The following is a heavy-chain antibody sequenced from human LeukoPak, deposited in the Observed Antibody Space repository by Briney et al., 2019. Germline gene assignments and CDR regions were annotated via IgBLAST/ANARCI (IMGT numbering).Heavy chain of an antibody. D-gene: IGHD2-2*02. Sequence: GASVKVSCKASGYTFTSYGISWVRQAPGQGLEWMGWISAYNGNTNYAQKLQGRVTMTTDTSTSTAYMELRSLRSDDTAVYYCARGCSSTSCHRTDNWFDPWGQGTLVTVSS. CDR2: ISAYNGNT. CDR3: ARGCSSTSCHRTDNWFDP. V-gene: IGHV1-18*01. J-gene: IGHJ5*02. CDR1: GYTFTSYG.